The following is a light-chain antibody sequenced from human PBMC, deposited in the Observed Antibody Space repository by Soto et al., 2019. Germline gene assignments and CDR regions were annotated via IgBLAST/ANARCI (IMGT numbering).Light chain of an antibody. CDR2: DAS. Sequence: EIVLTQSPATLSLSPGERATLSCRASQSVSSYLAWYQHKPGQAPRLLIYDASNRATGIPARFSGSGSGTDFTLTISRLEPEDFAVYYCQHRYNWPFTFGGGTKVEIK. CDR3: QHRYNWPFT. J-gene: IGKJ4*01. V-gene: IGKV3-11*01. CDR1: QSVSSY.